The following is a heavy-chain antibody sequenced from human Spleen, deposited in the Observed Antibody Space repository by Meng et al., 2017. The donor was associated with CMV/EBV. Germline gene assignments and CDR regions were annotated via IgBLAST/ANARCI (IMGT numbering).Heavy chain of an antibody. CDR3: AKDPVLLWFGDRLGVFY. V-gene: IGHV3-11*01. CDR2: ISVSGSTI. CDR1: GFTFSDFY. D-gene: IGHD3-10*01. Sequence: GESLKVSCAASGFTFSDFYMTWIRQAPGKGLEWVSYISVSGSTIYYADSVKGRFTISRDNSKNTLYLQMNSLRAEDTAVYYCAKDPVLLWFGDRLGVFYWGQGTLVTVSS. J-gene: IGHJ4*02.